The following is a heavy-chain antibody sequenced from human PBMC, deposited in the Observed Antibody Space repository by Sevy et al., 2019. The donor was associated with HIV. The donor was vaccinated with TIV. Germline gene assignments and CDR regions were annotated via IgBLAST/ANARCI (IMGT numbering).Heavy chain of an antibody. CDR3: ALYCSTTNCIFDY. V-gene: IGHV1-18*01. CDR2: ISASNGNT. J-gene: IGHJ4*02. CDR1: GYTFMNYG. Sequence: ASVKVSCKASGYTFMNYGISCVRQAPGQGLEWMGWISASNGNTNYAQKFQGRVTMTTDTSTTTAYMELRSLRSDDTAVYYCALYCSTTNCIFDYWGQGTLVTVSS. D-gene: IGHD2-2*01.